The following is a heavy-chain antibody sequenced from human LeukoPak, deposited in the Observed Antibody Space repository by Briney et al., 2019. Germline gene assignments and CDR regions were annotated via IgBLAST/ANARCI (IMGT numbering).Heavy chain of an antibody. Sequence: SETLSLTCTVSGGSVSSYYWTWIRQPPGKGLEWIGYIFYNGSTNHNPSLKSQVPISVDTSKSQFSLKMRSVSAADTAVYYCASGYYYDSSRYFRFDYWGQGTLVTVSS. CDR3: ASGYYYDSSRYFRFDY. D-gene: IGHD3-22*01. CDR2: IFYNGST. CDR1: GGSVSSYY. V-gene: IGHV4-59*02. J-gene: IGHJ4*02.